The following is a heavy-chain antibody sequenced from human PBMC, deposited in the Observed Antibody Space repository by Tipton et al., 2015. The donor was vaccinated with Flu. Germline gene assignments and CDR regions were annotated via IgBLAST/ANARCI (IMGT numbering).Heavy chain of an antibody. CDR1: GGSISSYY. J-gene: IGHJ2*01. CDR3: ARLPRYSSGWGRYFDL. D-gene: IGHD6-19*01. V-gene: IGHV4-4*07. Sequence: TLSLTCTVSGGSISSYYWTWIRQPAGKGLEWIGRTYTSGSTKYNPSLKSRVTMSEDTSKNQFSLRLNSVTAADTAVYYCARLPRYSSGWGRYFDLWGRGTLVTVSS. CDR2: TYTSGST.